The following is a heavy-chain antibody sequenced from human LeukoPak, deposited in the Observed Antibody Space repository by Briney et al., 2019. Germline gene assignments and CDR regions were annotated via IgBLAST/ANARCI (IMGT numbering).Heavy chain of an antibody. CDR1: GFTFSDAW. Sequence: GGSLRLSCAASGFTFSDAWVSWVRQAPGKGLVWVSRIDSDGSSTRYADSVKGRFTISRDNAKNTLYLQMNSVRAEDTAVYYCTREKAMVSYYRMDVWGQGTTVTVSS. CDR3: TREKAMVSYYRMDV. D-gene: IGHD5-18*01. V-gene: IGHV3-74*01. J-gene: IGHJ6*02. CDR2: IDSDGSST.